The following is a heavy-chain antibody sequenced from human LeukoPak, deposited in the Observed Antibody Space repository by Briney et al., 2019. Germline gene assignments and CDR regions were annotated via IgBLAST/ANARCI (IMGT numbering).Heavy chain of an antibody. CDR1: GFTSNYW. CDR3: TRGYSGYGNFDC. Sequence: GGTLSLSCGAIGFTSNYWMHWVRQDPVKGVVWVSRISGDGITTSYAASVKGRSTISRDNSKNTLYLHMNSLRSDDTALYYCTRGYSGYGNFDCWGQGTLVTVSS. CDR2: ISGDGITT. D-gene: IGHD5-12*01. J-gene: IGHJ4*02. V-gene: IGHV3-74*01.